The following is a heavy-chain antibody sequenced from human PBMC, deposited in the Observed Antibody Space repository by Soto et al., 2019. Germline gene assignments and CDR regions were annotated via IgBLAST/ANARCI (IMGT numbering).Heavy chain of an antibody. CDR2: ISQDGSGR. D-gene: IGHD2-2*02. J-gene: IGHJ5*02. Sequence: EVHLVESGGGLVQPGGSLRLSCAASGVVFSNYWMSWVRRAPGKGLEWLANISQDGSGRYHADSVKGRFTISRDNAENSLYLQMNGLRVEDTAVYYCAAIDHGSESWGQGTLVTVSS. CDR1: GVVFSNYW. V-gene: IGHV3-7*01. CDR3: AAIDHGSES.